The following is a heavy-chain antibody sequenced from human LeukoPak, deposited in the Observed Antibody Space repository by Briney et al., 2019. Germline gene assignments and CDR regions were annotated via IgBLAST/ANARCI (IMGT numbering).Heavy chain of an antibody. J-gene: IGHJ4*02. CDR1: GGSISSGSYY. CDR3: ANSIDFDYGDYYFDY. D-gene: IGHD4-17*01. Sequence: SQTLSLTCTVSGGSISSGSYYWSWIRQPAGKGLEWIGRIYTSGSTNYNPSLKSRVTISLDTSKNQFSLKLSSVTAADTAVYYCANSIDFDYGDYYFDYWGQGALVTVSS. CDR2: IYTSGST. V-gene: IGHV4-61*02.